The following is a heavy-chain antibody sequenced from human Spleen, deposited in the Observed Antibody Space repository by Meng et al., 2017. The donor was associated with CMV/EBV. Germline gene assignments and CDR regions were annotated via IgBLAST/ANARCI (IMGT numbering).Heavy chain of an antibody. CDR3: ARVSSGWDYFDY. V-gene: IGHV4-31*03. J-gene: IGHJ4*02. CDR1: GGSVSSGGYY. CDR2: IYYSGST. Sequence: QPQLQESGPGLVKPSETLSLTCTVSGGSVSSGGYYWTWIRQHPGKGLEWFGHIYYSGSTFYNPSLKRRVIISIDTSKNQFSLNLRSVTAADTAVYYCARVSSGWDYFDYWGQGTLVTVSS. D-gene: IGHD6-19*01.